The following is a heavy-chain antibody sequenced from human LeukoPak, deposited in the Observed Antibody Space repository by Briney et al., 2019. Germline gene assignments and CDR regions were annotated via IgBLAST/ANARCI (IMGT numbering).Heavy chain of an antibody. CDR2: IYYSGST. Sequence: SETLSLTCTVSGGSISGYHWSWIRQPPGKGLDWIGYIYYSGSTKYNPSLKSRVTMSVDTSKNQFSLKLSSVTAADTAVYYCARGGLENGYHANDGFDICGQGTTVTVSS. D-gene: IGHD3-22*01. V-gene: IGHV4-59*01. CDR3: ARGGLENGYHANDGFDI. CDR1: GGSISGYH. J-gene: IGHJ3*02.